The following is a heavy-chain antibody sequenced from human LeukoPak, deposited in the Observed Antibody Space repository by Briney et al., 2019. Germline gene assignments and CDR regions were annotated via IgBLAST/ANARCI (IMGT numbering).Heavy chain of an antibody. D-gene: IGHD3-10*01. CDR3: ARHYYGKVYYFDY. V-gene: IGHV4-59*08. J-gene: IGHJ4*02. CDR1: GGSISSYY. CDR2: IYYSGST. Sequence: SETLSLTCTASGGSISSYYWSWIRQPPGKGLEWIGYIYYSGSTNYNPSLKSRVTISVDTSKNQFSLKLSSVTAADTAVYYCARHYYGKVYYFDYWGQGTLVTVSS.